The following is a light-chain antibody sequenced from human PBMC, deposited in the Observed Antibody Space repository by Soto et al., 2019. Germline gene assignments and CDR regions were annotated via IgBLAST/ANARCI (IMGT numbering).Light chain of an antibody. CDR3: CSYAGSRYV. J-gene: IGLJ1*01. CDR1: SSDVGSYNL. V-gene: IGLV2-23*02. CDR2: EVS. Sequence: QSVLTQPASVSGSPGQSITISCTGTSSDVGSYNLVSWYQQHQGKAPKLMIYEVSKRPSGVSDRFSGSNSGNTASLTISGLQAEDEADYYCCSYAGSRYVFGTGTKLTVL.